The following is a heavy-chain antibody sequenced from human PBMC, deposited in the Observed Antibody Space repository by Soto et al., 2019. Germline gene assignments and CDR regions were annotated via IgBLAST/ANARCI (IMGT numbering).Heavy chain of an antibody. CDR2: IYYSGST. Sequence: PSETLSLTCTVSGGSISSGDYYWSWIRQHPGKGLEWIGYIYYSGSTYYNPSLKSRVSISVDTSKNQFSLKLSSVTAADTAVYYCARASYDSSGYLGNIDYWGQGTLVTVSS. V-gene: IGHV4-31*03. J-gene: IGHJ4*02. CDR3: ARASYDSSGYLGNIDY. CDR1: GGSISSGDYY. D-gene: IGHD3-22*01.